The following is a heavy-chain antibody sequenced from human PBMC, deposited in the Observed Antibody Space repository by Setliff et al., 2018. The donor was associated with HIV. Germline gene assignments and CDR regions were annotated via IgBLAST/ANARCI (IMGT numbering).Heavy chain of an antibody. CDR2: IWYDGINK. Sequence: GGSLRLSCAASGFTFRDYAMHWVRQAPGKGLEWVAYIWYDGINKYYADSVKGRFTVSRDNSKNTVSLQMNSLRAEDTAVYYCAKGPEQVIRYYYYFMDVWGKGTAVTVSS. V-gene: IGHV3-30*02. CDR3: AKGPEQVIRYYYYFMDV. J-gene: IGHJ6*03. CDR1: GFTFRDYA. D-gene: IGHD2-21*01.